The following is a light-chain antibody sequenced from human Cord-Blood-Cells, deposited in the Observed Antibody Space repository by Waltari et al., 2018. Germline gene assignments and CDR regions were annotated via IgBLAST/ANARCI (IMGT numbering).Light chain of an antibody. J-gene: IGKJ1*01. V-gene: IGKV1-8*01. CDR3: QQYYSYPRT. CDR1: QGISSY. Sequence: AVRMTQSPSSVSASTGDRVTITWRAGQGISSYLACYQKKPGKAPKLLIYAASTLQSGVPSRFRGSGSGTDFTLTISGLQSEDFATDYCQQYYSYPRTFGQGTKVEIK. CDR2: AAS.